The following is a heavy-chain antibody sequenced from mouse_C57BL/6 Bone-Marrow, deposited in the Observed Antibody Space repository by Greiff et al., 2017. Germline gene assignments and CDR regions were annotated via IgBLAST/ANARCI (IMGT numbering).Heavy chain of an antibody. CDR2: IDPEDGDT. J-gene: IGHJ3*01. Sequence: EVQLQHSGAELVRPGASVKLSCTASGFNIKDYYMHWVKQRPEQGLEWIGRIDPEDGDTEYAPKFQGKATMTADTSSNTAYLQLSSLTSEDTAVYYCTTDYYGSSGAYWGQGTLVTVSA. V-gene: IGHV14-1*01. CDR1: GFNIKDYY. CDR3: TTDYYGSSGAY. D-gene: IGHD1-1*01.